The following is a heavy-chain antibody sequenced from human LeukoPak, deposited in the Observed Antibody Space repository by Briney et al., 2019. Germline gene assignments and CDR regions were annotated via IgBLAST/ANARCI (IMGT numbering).Heavy chain of an antibody. V-gene: IGHV4-30-4*08. CDR3: AREPRALKYCSSTSCYRGDAFDI. D-gene: IGHD2-2*02. CDR1: GGSISSGDYY. J-gene: IGHJ3*02. CDR2: IYYSGST. Sequence: PSETLSLTCTVSGGSISSGDYYWSWIRQPPEKGLEWIGYIYYSGSTYYNPSLKSRVTISVDTSKNQFSLKLSSVAAADTAVYYCAREPRALKYCSSTSCYRGDAFDIWGQGTMVTVSS.